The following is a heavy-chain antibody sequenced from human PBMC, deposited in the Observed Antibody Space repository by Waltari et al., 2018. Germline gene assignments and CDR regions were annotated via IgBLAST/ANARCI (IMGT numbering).Heavy chain of an antibody. CDR2: IYPGDSET. CDR3: VRQVGTNWLDP. J-gene: IGHJ5*02. Sequence: DVQLVQSGAEVKKPGESLKISCQVSGYTFTHYWIGWVRQLPGKGLEWMGIIYPGDSETTYSPSFEGRVTISVDKSTSTAYLQWSSLKASDTAMYYCVRQVGTNWLDPWGQGTQVTVSS. D-gene: IGHD1-26*01. V-gene: IGHV5-51*01. CDR1: GYTFTHYW.